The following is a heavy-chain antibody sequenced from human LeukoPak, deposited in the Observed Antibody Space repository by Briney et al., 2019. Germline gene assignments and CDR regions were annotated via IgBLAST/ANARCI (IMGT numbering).Heavy chain of an antibody. D-gene: IGHD2-2*01. CDR1: GFTFSSYW. CDR3: ARDDPKPEPQDIVVVPAAIYFQH. V-gene: IGHV3-7*01. CDR2: IKQDGSEK. J-gene: IGHJ1*01. Sequence: GGSLRLSCAASGFTFSSYWMSWVRQAPGKGLEWVANIKQDGSEKYYVDSVKGRFTISRDNAKNSLYLQMNSLRAEDTAVYYCARDDPKPEPQDIVVVPAAIYFQHWGQGTLVTVSS.